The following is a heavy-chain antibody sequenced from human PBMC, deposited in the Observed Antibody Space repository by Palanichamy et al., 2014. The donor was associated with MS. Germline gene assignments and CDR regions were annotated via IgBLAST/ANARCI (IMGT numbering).Heavy chain of an antibody. D-gene: IGHD3-3*01. J-gene: IGHJ2*01. V-gene: IGHV4-39*01. CDR3: AGLESTDFRYWYFDL. CDR1: GASISSNTYY. CDR2: ISYSGHT. Sequence: QVQLQESGPGLVKPSETLSLTCSVSGASISSNTYYWGWIRQTPGKGLEWIGTISYSGHTYDNPSLQSRVTISGDTSKNQFSLKSTSVTAADSAIYYCAGLESTDFRYWYFDLWSRGALVSVSS.